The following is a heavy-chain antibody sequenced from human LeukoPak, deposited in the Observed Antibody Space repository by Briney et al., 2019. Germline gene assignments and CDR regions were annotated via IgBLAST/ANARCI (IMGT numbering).Heavy chain of an antibody. CDR1: GFTLSNYA. V-gene: IGHV3-23*01. J-gene: IGHJ4*02. CDR2: IGGSGGST. CDR3: AKDRYCSGASCHVTDFAY. Sequence: GASLRLSCAASGFTLSNYAMRWVRQAPGKGLEWVSFIGGSGGSTYYADSVKGRFTISRDNSKNTLHLQMNRLRVEDTAVYYCAKDRYCSGASCHVTDFAYWGQGTLVTVSS. D-gene: IGHD2-15*01.